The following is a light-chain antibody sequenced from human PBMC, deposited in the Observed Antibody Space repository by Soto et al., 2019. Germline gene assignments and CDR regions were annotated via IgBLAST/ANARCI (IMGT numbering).Light chain of an antibody. CDR1: QSIFNW. Sequence: DIQMTQSPSTLSAYVGDRVTITCRASQSIFNWLAWYQQKPGKAPNLLIYDASSVQSGVPARFSGRGSGTESTLTISSPQPGDYPTYDCHQYNSATFGQGTKLEI. V-gene: IGKV1-5*01. CDR2: DAS. CDR3: HQYNSAT. J-gene: IGKJ2*01.